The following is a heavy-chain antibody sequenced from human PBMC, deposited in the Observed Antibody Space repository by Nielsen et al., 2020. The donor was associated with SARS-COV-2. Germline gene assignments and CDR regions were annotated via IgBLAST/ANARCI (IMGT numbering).Heavy chain of an antibody. J-gene: IGHJ3*02. V-gene: IGHV4-59*08. D-gene: IGHD2-2*01. Sequence: SETLSLTCTVSGGSISRYYWSWIRQPPGKRLEWIAYSDHSWRINYNPSLKSRATISADTSKDQISLKLTSVTAADTAVYYCARLPAGTVSFDIWGQGTMVTVS. CDR2: SDHSWRI. CDR1: GGSISRYY. CDR3: ARLPAGTVSFDI.